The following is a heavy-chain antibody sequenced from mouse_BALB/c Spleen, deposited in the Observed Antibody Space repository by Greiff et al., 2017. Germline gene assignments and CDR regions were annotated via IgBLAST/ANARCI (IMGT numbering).Heavy chain of an antibody. Sequence: VQLKESGPGLVKPSQSLSLTCTVTGYSITSDYAWNWIRQFPGNKLEWMGYISYSGSTSYNPSLKSRISITRDTSKNQFFLQLNSVTTEDTATYYCARRTYYGSSWYFDVWGAGTTVTVSS. CDR3: ARRTYYGSSWYFDV. J-gene: IGHJ1*01. CDR2: ISYSGST. CDR1: GYSITSDYA. D-gene: IGHD1-1*01. V-gene: IGHV3-2*02.